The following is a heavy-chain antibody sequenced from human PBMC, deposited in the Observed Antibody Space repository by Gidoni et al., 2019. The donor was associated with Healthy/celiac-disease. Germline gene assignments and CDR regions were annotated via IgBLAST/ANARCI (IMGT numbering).Heavy chain of an antibody. D-gene: IGHD6-13*01. V-gene: IGHV3-30-3*01. CDR3: ARGRIAAAGTIDAFDI. J-gene: IGHJ3*02. Sequence: VQLVESGGGVVQPGRSLRLSCAASGFTFGSYAMHWVRQAPGKGLEWVAVISYDGSNKYYADSVKGRFTISRDNSKNTLYLQMNSLRAEDTAVYYCARGRIAAAGTIDAFDIWGQGTMVTVSS. CDR1: GFTFGSYA. CDR2: ISYDGSNK.